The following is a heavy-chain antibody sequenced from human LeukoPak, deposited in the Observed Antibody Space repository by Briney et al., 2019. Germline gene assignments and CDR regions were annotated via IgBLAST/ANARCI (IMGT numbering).Heavy chain of an antibody. D-gene: IGHD6-13*01. Sequence: SETLSLTCTVSGASISSNYWSWIRQPPGKGLEWIRYKSYSESTNYNPSLRSRVTISIDTSKNQFSLKLGSVTAADTAVYYCARDPAAYSSNWFFDYWGQGTLVTVSS. V-gene: IGHV4-59*01. J-gene: IGHJ4*02. CDR2: KSYSEST. CDR1: GASISSNY. CDR3: ARDPAAYSSNWFFDY.